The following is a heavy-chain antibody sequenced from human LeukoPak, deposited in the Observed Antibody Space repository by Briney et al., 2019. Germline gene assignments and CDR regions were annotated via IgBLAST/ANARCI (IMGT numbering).Heavy chain of an antibody. V-gene: IGHV4-39*07. CDR2: IYYSGST. D-gene: IGHD2-2*02. CDR3: ARGKYQLLYNWFDP. Sequence: SETLSLTCTVSGGSISSSSYYWGWIRQPPGKGLEWIGSIYYSGSTYYNPSLKSRVTISLDTSKNQFSLKLSSVTAADTAVYYCARGKYQLLYNWFDPWGQGTLVTVSS. J-gene: IGHJ5*02. CDR1: GGSISSSSYY.